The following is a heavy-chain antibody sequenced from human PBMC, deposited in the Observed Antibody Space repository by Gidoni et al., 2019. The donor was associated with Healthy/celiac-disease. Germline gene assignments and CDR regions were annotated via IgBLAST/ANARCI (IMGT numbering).Heavy chain of an antibody. CDR3: AGRTFMRY. CDR1: GGSISSSSYY. CDR2: IYYSGST. D-gene: IGHD3-16*01. V-gene: IGHV4-39*01. J-gene: IGHJ4*02. Sequence: QLQLQESGPGLVKPSETLSLTCTVSGGSISSSSYYWGWLRQPPGKGLEWIGSIYYSGSTYYNPSLKSRVTISVDTSKNQFSLKLSSVTAADTAVYYCAGRTFMRYWGQGTLVTVSS.